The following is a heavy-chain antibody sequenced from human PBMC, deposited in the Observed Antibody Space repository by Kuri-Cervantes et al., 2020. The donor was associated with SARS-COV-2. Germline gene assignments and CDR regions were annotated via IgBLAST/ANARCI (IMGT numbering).Heavy chain of an antibody. Sequence: AAVQVSCKASGYTFTGYYMHWVRQAPGQGLEWMGWINPKRGGTNYAPKFQGWVNMTRDTSISTVYMELSRLRSDDTAVYYCARSTPLRRLVVISQGGAFDIWGQGTMVTVSS. CDR3: ARSTPLRRLVVISQGGAFDI. J-gene: IGHJ3*02. D-gene: IGHD3-22*01. CDR2: INPKRGGT. V-gene: IGHV1-2*04. CDR1: GYTFTGYY.